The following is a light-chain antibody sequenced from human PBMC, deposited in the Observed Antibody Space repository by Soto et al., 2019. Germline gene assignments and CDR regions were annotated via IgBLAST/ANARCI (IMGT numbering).Light chain of an antibody. CDR1: QSVSRN. J-gene: IGKJ1*01. V-gene: IGKV3-15*01. CDR2: GAS. CDR3: QQYNNWPPWT. Sequence: EILMTQSPATLSLSPGERATLSCRASQSVSRNLAWYQQKPGQAPRLLFYGASTRATGIPGRFSGSGSGTEFTLTISSLQSEDFAVYYCQQYNNWPPWTFGQGTKVDIK.